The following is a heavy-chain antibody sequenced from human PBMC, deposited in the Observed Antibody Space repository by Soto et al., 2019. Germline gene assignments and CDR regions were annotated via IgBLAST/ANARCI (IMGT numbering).Heavy chain of an antibody. V-gene: IGHV3-30-3*01. CDR1: GFTFSSYA. CDR2: ISYDGSNK. Sequence: QVQLVESGGGVVQPGRSLRLSCAASGFTFSSYAMHWVHQAPGKGLEWVVLISYDGSNKYYADSVKGRFTISRDNSKNTLYLQMNSLRTEDTAVYYCGRCSSTSCHLGADYWGQGTLVAVSS. CDR3: GRCSSTSCHLGADY. J-gene: IGHJ4*02. D-gene: IGHD2-2*01.